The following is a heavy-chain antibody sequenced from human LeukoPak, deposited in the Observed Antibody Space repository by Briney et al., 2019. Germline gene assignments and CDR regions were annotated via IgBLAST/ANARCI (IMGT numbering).Heavy chain of an antibody. CDR1: GGSIRSYY. D-gene: IGHD3-22*01. J-gene: IGHJ3*02. CDR3: ARDKKDYYDSSGYYYFAFDI. CDR2: VYYSGST. V-gene: IGHV4-59*01. Sequence: SETLSLTCTVSGGSIRSYYWSWIRQPPGKGREWIGYVYYSGSTNYNPSLKSRVTISVDTSRNQFSLKLSSVTAADTAVYYCARDKKDYYDSSGYYYFAFDIWGQGTMVNVSS.